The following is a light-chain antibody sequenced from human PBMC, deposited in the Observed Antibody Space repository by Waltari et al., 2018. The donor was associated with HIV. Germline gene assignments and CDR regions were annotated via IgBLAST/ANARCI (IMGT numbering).Light chain of an antibody. CDR2: NVT. Sequence: QSALTQPASVSGSPGQSITISCTGTSSDLCGYNYVSWYQQHPGKAPKFLIYNVTNRPSGVSNPFSGSKSGNTASLTISGLQVEDEADYYRSSYTSSSTWVFGGATKLPVL. V-gene: IGLV2-14*03. CDR1: SSDLCGYNY. CDR3: SSYTSSSTWV. J-gene: IGLJ3*02.